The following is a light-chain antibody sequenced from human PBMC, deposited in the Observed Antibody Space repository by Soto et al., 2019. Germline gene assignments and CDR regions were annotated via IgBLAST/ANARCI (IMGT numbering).Light chain of an antibody. CDR1: SSDVGGYNY. V-gene: IGLV2-14*01. J-gene: IGLJ2*01. CDR2: DVS. CDR3: SSYTSSSPLV. Sequence: QPASVSGSPGQSITISCTGTSSDVGGYNYVSWYQQHPGKAPKLMIYDVSNRPSGVSNRFSGSKSGNTAPLTISGLQAEDEADYYCSSYTSSSPLVFGGGTKVTVL.